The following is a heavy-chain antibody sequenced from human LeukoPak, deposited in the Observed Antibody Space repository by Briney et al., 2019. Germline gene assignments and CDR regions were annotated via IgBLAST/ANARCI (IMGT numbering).Heavy chain of an antibody. CDR2: INQDGSQK. D-gene: IGHD1-26*01. J-gene: IGHJ4*02. Sequence: GGSLRLSCAVSGFTFSSYSMSWVRQAPGKGLEWVANINQDGSQKYHVDSVKGRFTISRDNAKNSLYLQMSSLRAEDTAVYYCASRIVGTPDYFDYWGQGTLVTVSS. CDR1: GFTFSSYS. CDR3: ASRIVGTPDYFDY. V-gene: IGHV3-7*01.